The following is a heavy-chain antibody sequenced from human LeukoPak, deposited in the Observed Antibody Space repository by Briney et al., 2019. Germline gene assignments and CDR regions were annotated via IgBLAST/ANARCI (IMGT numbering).Heavy chain of an antibody. D-gene: IGHD2-21*02. CDR3: ASGDIVVVTAALRLNY. CDR1: GDTFTGYY. V-gene: IGHV1-2*02. J-gene: IGHJ4*02. Sequence: GASVKVSCKASGDTFTGYYMHWVRQAPGRGLEWMGWINPNSGGTNYAQKFQGRVTMTRDTSISTAYMELSRLRSDDTAVYYCASGDIVVVTAALRLNYWGQGTLVTVSS. CDR2: INPNSGGT.